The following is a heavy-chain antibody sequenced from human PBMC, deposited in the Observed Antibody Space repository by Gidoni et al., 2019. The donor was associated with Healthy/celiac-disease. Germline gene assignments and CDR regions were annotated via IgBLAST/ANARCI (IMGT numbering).Heavy chain of an antibody. CDR1: GGSISSSSYA. CDR3: ARHDNGFDY. J-gene: IGHJ4*02. Sequence: QLQLQESGPGMVTPSETLSLTCTTPGGSISSSSYAWGWIRQPPGQGLEWIGSIYYSGSTYYNPSLKSRVTISVDTSKTQFSRKLCSVTAADTAVYYCARHDNGFDYLGQGTLVTVSS. CDR2: IYYSGST. D-gene: IGHD1-20*01. V-gene: IGHV4-39*01.